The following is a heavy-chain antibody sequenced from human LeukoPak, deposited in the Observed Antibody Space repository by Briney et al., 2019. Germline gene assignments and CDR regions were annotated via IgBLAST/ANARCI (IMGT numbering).Heavy chain of an antibody. J-gene: IGHJ4*02. D-gene: IGHD3/OR15-3a*01. Sequence: ASVKVSCKASGYSFTSFGIRWVRQAPGQGLEWMGWISAYNGNRRSAQKFQGRVTMTTDTSTSTAYMELRSLRFDDTAVFYCVRDLGVDTSMIFFDFWGQGTLVTVSS. CDR3: VRDLGVDTSMIFFDF. CDR1: GYSFTSFG. V-gene: IGHV1-18*01. CDR2: ISAYNGNR.